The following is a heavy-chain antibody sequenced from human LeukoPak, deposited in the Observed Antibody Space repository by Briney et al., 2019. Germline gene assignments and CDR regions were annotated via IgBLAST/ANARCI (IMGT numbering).Heavy chain of an antibody. Sequence: SETLSLTCTVSGGSISSSGYYWGWIRQPPGKGLEWIGSIYYSGSTYYNPSLKSRVTISVDTSKNQFSLKLSSVTAADTAVYYCARRYSSSSLDYWGQGTLVTVSS. CDR1: GGSISSSGYY. D-gene: IGHD6-6*01. CDR3: ARRYSSSSLDY. J-gene: IGHJ4*02. V-gene: IGHV4-39*01. CDR2: IYYSGST.